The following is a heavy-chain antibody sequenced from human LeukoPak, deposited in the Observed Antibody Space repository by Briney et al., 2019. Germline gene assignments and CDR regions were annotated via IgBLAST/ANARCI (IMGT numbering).Heavy chain of an antibody. D-gene: IGHD2-15*01. CDR1: GGSISSINW. CDR3: ASSGHTPPGAFDI. Sequence: SETLSLTCAVSGGSISSINWWIWVRPPPGKGLEWIGEIYHSGSTNYNPSLKSRVTISVDKSKNQFSLRLSSVTAADTAVYYCASSGHTPPGAFDIWGQGTMVTVSS. V-gene: IGHV4-4*02. J-gene: IGHJ3*02. CDR2: IYHSGST.